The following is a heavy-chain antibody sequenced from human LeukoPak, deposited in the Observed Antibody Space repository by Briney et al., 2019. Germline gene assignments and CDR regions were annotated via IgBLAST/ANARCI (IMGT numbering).Heavy chain of an antibody. Sequence: GGSLRLSCAASGFTFSSYCMHWVRQAPAKGLEWVAVISYDGSNKYYADSVKGRFTISRDNSKNTLYLQMNSLRAEDTAVYYCAKGEFGVVTANFDYWGQGTLVSVSS. J-gene: IGHJ4*02. V-gene: IGHV3-30*18. D-gene: IGHD2-21*02. CDR3: AKGEFGVVTANFDY. CDR2: ISYDGSNK. CDR1: GFTFSSYC.